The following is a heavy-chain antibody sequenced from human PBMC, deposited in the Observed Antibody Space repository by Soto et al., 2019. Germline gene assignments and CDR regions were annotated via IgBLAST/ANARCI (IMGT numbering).Heavy chain of an antibody. D-gene: IGHD4-17*01. Sequence: EVQLVESGGGLVQPGGSQKLSCAASGFTFSGSALHWVRQASGKGLEWVGRIRSKANNYATAYAASVQGRFTISRDDSKNTAYRQMNSLKTEDTAVYYCTSYGGNAGVFDYWGQGTLVTVSS. V-gene: IGHV3-73*02. J-gene: IGHJ4*02. CDR3: TSYGGNAGVFDY. CDR1: GFTFSGSA. CDR2: IRSKANNYAT.